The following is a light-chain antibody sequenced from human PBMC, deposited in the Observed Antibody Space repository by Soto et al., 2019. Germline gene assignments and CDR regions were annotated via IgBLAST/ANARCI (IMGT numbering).Light chain of an antibody. J-gene: IGKJ1*01. Sequence: DIQMTQSPSSLSASVGDRVTITCRASQSISSYLNWYQQRPGKAPNLLIYDATRLHSGAPPMFSGSGYGTDFTLTITSLQLEDFAAYYCQQSDVSPRTFGQETKVEIK. CDR1: QSISSY. CDR2: DAT. V-gene: IGKV1-39*01. CDR3: QQSDVSPRT.